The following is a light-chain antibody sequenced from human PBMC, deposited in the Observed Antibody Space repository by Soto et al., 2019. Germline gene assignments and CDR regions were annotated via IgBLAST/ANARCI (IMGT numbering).Light chain of an antibody. CDR1: QSVSRF. Sequence: EIVMTQSPATLSVSPGERVTLSCRASQSVSRFLAWYQQRPGQAPRLLIYDTSTRATGVPARFSGSGSGTEFSLTISSLQSEDFAVYYCQHLRTYPFSFGQGTKLDIK. V-gene: IGKV3-15*01. CDR3: QHLRTYPFS. J-gene: IGKJ2*03. CDR2: DTS.